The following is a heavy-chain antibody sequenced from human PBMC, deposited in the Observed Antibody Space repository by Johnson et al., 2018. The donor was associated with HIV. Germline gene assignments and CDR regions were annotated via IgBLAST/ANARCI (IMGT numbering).Heavy chain of an antibody. Sequence: VQLVESGGGLVQPGGSLRLSCAASGFTVSSNYMSWVRQAPGKGLEWVSVIYSGGSTYYADSVKGRFTISRDNSKNTLYLQMNSLRVEDTAVYYCARDPGGCLGAFDIWGQGTIVTVSS. D-gene: IGHD2-8*02. CDR3: ARDPGGCLGAFDI. V-gene: IGHV3-66*01. J-gene: IGHJ3*02. CDR1: GFTVSSNY. CDR2: IYSGGST.